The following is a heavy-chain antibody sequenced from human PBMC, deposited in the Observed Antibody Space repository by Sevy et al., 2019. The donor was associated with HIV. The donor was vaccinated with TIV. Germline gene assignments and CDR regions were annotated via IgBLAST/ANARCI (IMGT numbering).Heavy chain of an antibody. J-gene: IGHJ4*02. D-gene: IGHD3-22*01. CDR2: ISSTSGYI. V-gene: IGHV3-21*01. Sequence: GGSPRLSCAASGFTFSSFNMNWVRQAPGKGLEWVSSISSTSGYIFYADSVKGRFTISRDNAKNSLYLQMNSLRAEDTAVYYCARAPGGYYFYYLDSWGQGTLVTVSS. CDR1: GFTFSSFN. CDR3: ARAPGGYYFYYLDS.